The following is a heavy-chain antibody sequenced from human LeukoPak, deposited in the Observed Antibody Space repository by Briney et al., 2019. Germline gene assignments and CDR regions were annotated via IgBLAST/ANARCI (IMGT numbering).Heavy chain of an antibody. Sequence: GESLKISCKVSGYSFTNYWIGWVRQMPGKGLEWMGIIYPGDSDTRYSPSFQGQVTISADSSTSTAYLQWSSLRASDTAMYYCARASRDGYNQNFDHWGQGTLVTVSS. CDR3: ARASRDGYNQNFDH. D-gene: IGHD5-24*01. CDR2: IYPGDSDT. CDR1: GYSFTNYW. V-gene: IGHV5-51*01. J-gene: IGHJ4*02.